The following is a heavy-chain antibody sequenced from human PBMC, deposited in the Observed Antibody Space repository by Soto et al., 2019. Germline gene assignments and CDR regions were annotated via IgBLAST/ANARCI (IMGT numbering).Heavy chain of an antibody. J-gene: IGHJ6*03. V-gene: IGHV2-70*11. CDR3: ARTRSILEWLLRPYYYYYMDV. CDR2: IDWDDDK. D-gene: IGHD3-3*01. CDR1: GFSLSTSGMC. Sequence: SGPTLVNPTQTLTLTCTFSGFSLSTSGMCVSWIRQPPGKALEWLARIDWDDDKYYSTSLKTRLTISKDTSKNQVVLTMTNMDPVDTATYYCARTRSILEWLLRPYYYYYMDVWGKGTTVTVSS.